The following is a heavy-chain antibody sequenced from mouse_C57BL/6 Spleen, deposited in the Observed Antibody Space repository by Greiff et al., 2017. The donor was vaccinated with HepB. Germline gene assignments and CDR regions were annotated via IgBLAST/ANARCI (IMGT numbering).Heavy chain of an antibody. CDR2: IDPGKGDT. J-gene: IGHJ4*01. CDR1: GYTFPSYN. V-gene: IGHV1-12*01. Sequence: LQQSGAELVRPGASVKMSCKASGYTFPSYNMHWVKQTPRKGLEWIGAIDPGKGDTAYNQQFHGKATLTVDKSTSTAYMQLSSLTSEDSAVYFCARWILGYAIDYWGQGTSVTVSS. CDR3: ARWILGYAIDY. D-gene: IGHD2-14*01.